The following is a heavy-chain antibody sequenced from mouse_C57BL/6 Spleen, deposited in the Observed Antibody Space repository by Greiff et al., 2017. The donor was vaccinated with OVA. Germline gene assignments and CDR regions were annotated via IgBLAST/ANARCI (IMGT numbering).Heavy chain of an antibody. J-gene: IGHJ2*01. Sequence: AAEGVDFSRYWMSWVRRAPGKGLEWIGEINPDSSTINYAPSLKDKFIISRDNAKNTLYLQMSKVRSEDTALYYCASSYYYGSSLDYWGQGTTLTVSS. V-gene: IGHV4-1*01. CDR1: GVDFSRYW. CDR3: ASSYYYGSSLDY. CDR2: INPDSSTI. D-gene: IGHD1-1*01.